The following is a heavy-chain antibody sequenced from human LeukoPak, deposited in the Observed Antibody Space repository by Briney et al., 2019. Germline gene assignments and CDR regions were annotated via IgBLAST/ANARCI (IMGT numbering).Heavy chain of an antibody. CDR1: GGSISSDAYY. CDR2: IYYSGST. J-gene: IGHJ4*02. V-gene: IGHV4-31*03. D-gene: IGHD5/OR15-5a*01. CDR3: AREGVSTTPYFDY. Sequence: PSQTLSLTCTVSGGSISSDAYYWSWIRQHPGKGLEWIGYIYYSGSTYYNPSLKSRVTISVDTSKSQFSLKLSSVTAADAAVYYCAREGVSTTPYFDYWGQGTLVTVSP.